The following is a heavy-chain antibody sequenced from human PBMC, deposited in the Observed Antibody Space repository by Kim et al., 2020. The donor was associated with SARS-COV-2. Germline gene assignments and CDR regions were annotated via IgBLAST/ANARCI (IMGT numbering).Heavy chain of an antibody. CDR1: GGSFSGYY. J-gene: IGHJ4*02. D-gene: IGHD2-15*01. CDR3: ARGSWDYSHNYYFDY. CDR2: INHSGST. Sequence: SETLSLTCAVYGGSFSGYYWSWIRQPPGKGLEWIGEINHSGSTNYNPSLKSRVTISVDTSKNQFSLKLSSVTAADTAVYYCARGSWDYSHNYYFDYWGQGTLVTVSS. V-gene: IGHV4-34*01.